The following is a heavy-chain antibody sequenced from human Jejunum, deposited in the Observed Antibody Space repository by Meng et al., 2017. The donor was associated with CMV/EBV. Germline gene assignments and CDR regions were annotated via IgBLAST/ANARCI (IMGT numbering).Heavy chain of an antibody. Sequence: SGFTFSSYEMTWVRQAPGKGLEWISYISSSGSTIYYADSVKGRFTISRDNAKNSLYLQMNSLRAEDTAVYYCARKTAILFGAFDIWGQGTMVTVSS. CDR1: GFTFSSYE. CDR2: ISSSGSTI. J-gene: IGHJ3*02. V-gene: IGHV3-48*03. CDR3: ARKTAILFGAFDI. D-gene: IGHD3-16*01.